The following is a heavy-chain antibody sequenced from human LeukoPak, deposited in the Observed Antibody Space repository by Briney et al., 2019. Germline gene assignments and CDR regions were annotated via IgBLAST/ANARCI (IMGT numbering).Heavy chain of an antibody. Sequence: GGSLRLSCAASEFSVGSNYMTWVRQAPGKGLEWVSLIYSGGSTYYADSVKGRFTISRDNSKNTLYLQMNSLRAEDTAVYYCVRTKISGLYYFDYWGQGTLVTVSS. CDR2: IYSGGST. J-gene: IGHJ4*02. CDR1: EFSVGSNY. V-gene: IGHV3-66*01. CDR3: VRTKISGLYYFDY. D-gene: IGHD3-10*01.